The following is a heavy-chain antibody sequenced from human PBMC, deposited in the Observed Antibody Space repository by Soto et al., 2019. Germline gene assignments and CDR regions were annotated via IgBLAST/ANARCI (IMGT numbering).Heavy chain of an antibody. V-gene: IGHV1-69*02. Sequence: QVQLVQSGAEVKKPGSSVKVSCKASGGTFSSYTISWVRQAPGQGLEWMGRIIPILGIANYAQKFQGRVTITADKSTSTAYMELSSLRSEDTAVYYCAGAVNRDAFDIWGLGTMVTVSS. CDR2: IIPILGIA. J-gene: IGHJ3*02. CDR1: GGTFSSYT. CDR3: AGAVNRDAFDI.